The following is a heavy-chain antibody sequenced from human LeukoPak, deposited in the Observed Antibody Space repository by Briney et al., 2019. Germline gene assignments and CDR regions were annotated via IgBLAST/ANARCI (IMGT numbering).Heavy chain of an antibody. V-gene: IGHV1-69*04. CDR1: GGTFSSYA. D-gene: IGHD5-12*01. J-gene: IGHJ4*02. CDR3: ARDTGGYDWGYYFDY. CDR2: IIPILGIA. Sequence: SVNVSCKASGGTFSSYAISWVRQAPGQGLEWMGRIIPILGIANYAQKFQGRVTITADKSTSTAYMELSSLRSEDTAVYYCARDTGGYDWGYYFDYWGQGTLVTVSS.